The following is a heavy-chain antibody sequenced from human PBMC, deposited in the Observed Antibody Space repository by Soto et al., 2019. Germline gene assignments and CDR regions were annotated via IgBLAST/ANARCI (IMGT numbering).Heavy chain of an antibody. CDR2: IYYSGST. J-gene: IGHJ4*02. CDR1: GGSISSYY. Sequence: PSETLSLTCTVSGGSISSYYWSWIRQPPGKGLEWIGYIYYSGSTNYNPSLKSRVTISVDTSKNQFSLKLSSVTAADTAVYYCARHLPRESGWKVVDYWGQGTLVTVSS. CDR3: ARHLPRESGWKVVDY. D-gene: IGHD6-25*01. V-gene: IGHV4-59*08.